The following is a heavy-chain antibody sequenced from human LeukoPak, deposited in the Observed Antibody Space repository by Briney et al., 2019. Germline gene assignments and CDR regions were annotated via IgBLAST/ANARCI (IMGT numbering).Heavy chain of an antibody. Sequence: GGSLRLSCAASGFTFSSYAMSWVRQAPGKGLEWVSAISGSGGSTYYADSVKGRFTISRDNSKNTLYLQMNSLRAEDTAVYYCAKGTSGFLKWFPFDYWGQGTLVTVSS. CDR1: GFTFSSYA. J-gene: IGHJ4*02. D-gene: IGHD3-3*01. CDR2: ISGSGGST. CDR3: AKGTSGFLKWFPFDY. V-gene: IGHV3-23*01.